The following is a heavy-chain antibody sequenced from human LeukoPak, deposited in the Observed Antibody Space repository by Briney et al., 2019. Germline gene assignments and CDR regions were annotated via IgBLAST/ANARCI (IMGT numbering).Heavy chain of an antibody. J-gene: IGHJ4*02. Sequence: SETLSLTCTVSGGSTSSYYWNWIRQPAGKGLEWIGRIYTSGSTNYNPSLKSRVTMSVDTSKNQFSLKLSSVTAADTAVYYCPRESSGRGEVRGGLLFDYWGQGTLVTVSS. D-gene: IGHD1-26*01. V-gene: IGHV4-4*07. CDR1: GGSTSSYY. CDR2: IYTSGST. CDR3: PRESSGRGEVRGGLLFDY.